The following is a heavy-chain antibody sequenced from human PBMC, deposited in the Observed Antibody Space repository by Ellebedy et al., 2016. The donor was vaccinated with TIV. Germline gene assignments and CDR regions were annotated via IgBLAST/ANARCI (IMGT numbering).Heavy chain of an antibody. CDR3: GTVATTFDY. Sequence: GESLKISCAASGFTFSDYYMSWIRQAPGKGLEWVSAISDTGGSTYYADSVKGRFTISRDNSKNTLYLQMNSLRAEDTAVYFCGTVATTFDYWGQGTLVTVSS. J-gene: IGHJ4*02. CDR2: ISDTGGST. D-gene: IGHD5-24*01. CDR1: GFTFSDYY. V-gene: IGHV3-23*01.